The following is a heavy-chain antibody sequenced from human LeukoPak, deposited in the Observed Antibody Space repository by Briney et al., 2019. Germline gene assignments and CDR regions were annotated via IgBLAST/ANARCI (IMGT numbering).Heavy chain of an antibody. CDR2: IYYSGST. V-gene: IGHV4-38-2*02. CDR1: GYSISSGYY. CDR3: ARRGIVVGRLPFDP. Sequence: SETLSLTCTVSGYSISSGYYWGWIRQPPGKGLEWIGSIYYSGSTYYNPSLKSRVTTSVDTSKNQFSLKLSSVTAADTAVYYCARRGIVVGRLPFDPWGQGTLVTVSS. D-gene: IGHD2-2*01. J-gene: IGHJ5*02.